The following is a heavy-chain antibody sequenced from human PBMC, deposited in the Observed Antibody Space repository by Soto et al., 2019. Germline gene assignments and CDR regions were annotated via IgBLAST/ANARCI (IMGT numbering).Heavy chain of an antibody. CDR1: GYTFTGYY. CDR3: ATGKDDFWSGYYLSC. V-gene: IGHV1-2*02. CDR2: INPNSGCT. Sequence: ASVKVSCKASGYTFTGYYMHWVRQAPGQGLEWMGWINPNSGCTNYAQKFQGRVTMTRDTSISTAYMELSRLRSDDTAVYYCATGKDDFWSGYYLSCWGQGTLVTVSS. D-gene: IGHD3-3*01. J-gene: IGHJ4*02.